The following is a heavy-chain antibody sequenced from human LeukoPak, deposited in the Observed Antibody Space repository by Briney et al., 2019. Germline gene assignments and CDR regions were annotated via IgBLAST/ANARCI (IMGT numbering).Heavy chain of an antibody. D-gene: IGHD6-13*01. CDR2: MNPNSGNT. CDR3: ARGKGYSSSWYAHYYYYYMDV. Sequence: ASVKVSCKASGYTFTSYDINWVRQATGQGLEWTGWMNPNSGNTGYAQKFQGRVTMTRNTSISTAYMELSSLRSEDTAVYYCARGKGYSSSWYAHYYYYYMDVWGKGTTVTVSS. V-gene: IGHV1-8*01. CDR1: GYTFTSYD. J-gene: IGHJ6*03.